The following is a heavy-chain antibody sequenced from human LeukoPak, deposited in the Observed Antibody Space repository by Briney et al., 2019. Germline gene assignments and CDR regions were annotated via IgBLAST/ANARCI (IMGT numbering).Heavy chain of an antibody. CDR3: ASRAYYDSSGLDY. D-gene: IGHD3-22*01. Sequence: SETLSLTCAVYGGSFSGYYWSWIRQPPGKGLEWIGVINHSGSTNYNPSLKSRVTISVDTSKNQFSLKLSSVTAADTAVYYCASRAYYDSSGLDYWGQGILVTVSS. V-gene: IGHV4-34*01. CDR2: INHSGST. J-gene: IGHJ4*02. CDR1: GGSFSGYY.